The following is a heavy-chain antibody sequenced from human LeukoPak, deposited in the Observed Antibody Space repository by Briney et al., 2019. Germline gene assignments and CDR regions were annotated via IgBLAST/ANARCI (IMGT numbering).Heavy chain of an antibody. V-gene: IGHV3-48*03. J-gene: IGHJ4*02. CDR3: ARVGTMIPNDY. Sequence: GGSLRLSCAASGFTFSSYEMNWVRQAPGKGLEWVSYISSSGSTIYYADSVKGRFTISRVNAKNSLYLQMNSLRAEDTAVYYCARVGTMIPNDYWGQGTLVTVSS. D-gene: IGHD3-22*01. CDR1: GFTFSSYE. CDR2: ISSSGSTI.